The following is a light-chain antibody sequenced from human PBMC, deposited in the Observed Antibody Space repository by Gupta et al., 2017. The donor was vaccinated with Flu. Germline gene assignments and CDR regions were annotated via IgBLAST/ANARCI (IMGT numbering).Light chain of an antibody. V-gene: IGKV2-28*01. CDR2: LGS. CDR1: QSLLHSNGYNN. CDR3: TQSRQAPTLT. Sequence: DVVMTQPSLALPFAPGEPDSISCRSSQSLLHSNGYNNLAWYLQKPGQAPQLLIYLGSNRAAGVPDRFSGSGSGTEFTLKISRVESEDVGVYYCTQSRQAPTLTFGGGTKVEIK. J-gene: IGKJ4*01.